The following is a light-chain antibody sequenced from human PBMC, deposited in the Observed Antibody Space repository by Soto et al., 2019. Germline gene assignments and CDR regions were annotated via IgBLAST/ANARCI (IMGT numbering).Light chain of an antibody. V-gene: IGKV3-15*01. CDR2: GAS. CDR1: QSVSSD. CDR3: QQYNNWPRT. Sequence: EIVMTQSPATLSVAPGERATLSCRASQSVSSDLAWYQQKPGQAPRLLIYGASTRATGIPARFTGSGSGSEFPLTISSLQSEDFAVYFCQQYNNWPRTFGQGTKVEI. J-gene: IGKJ1*01.